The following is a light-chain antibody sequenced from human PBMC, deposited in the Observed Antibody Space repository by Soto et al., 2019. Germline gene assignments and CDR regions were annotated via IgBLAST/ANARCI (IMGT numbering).Light chain of an antibody. V-gene: IGLV2-23*01. CDR3: CSYAGSSTYV. CDR2: EGS. CDR1: SSDVGSYNL. J-gene: IGLJ1*01. Sequence: QSVLTQPASVSGSPGQSITISCTGTSSDVGSYNLVSWYQQHPGKATKLMIYEGSKRPSGVSNRFSGSKSGNTASFTISGLQAEDEADYYCCSYAGSSTYVFGTGTKVTVL.